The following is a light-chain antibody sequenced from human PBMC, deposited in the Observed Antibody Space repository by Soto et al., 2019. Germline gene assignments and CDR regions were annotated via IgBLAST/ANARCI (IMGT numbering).Light chain of an antibody. CDR3: QQYGRSYT. CDR1: QSVGSSY. J-gene: IGKJ2*01. V-gene: IGKV3-20*01. CDR2: DAS. Sequence: EIVLTQSPGTLSMSPGERATLSCRASQSVGSSYLAWYQQKPGQAPNLLIYDASSRATGIPDRFSGSGSGSDFTLTISRLEPEDFAVYYCQQYGRSYTFGQGTKLEIK.